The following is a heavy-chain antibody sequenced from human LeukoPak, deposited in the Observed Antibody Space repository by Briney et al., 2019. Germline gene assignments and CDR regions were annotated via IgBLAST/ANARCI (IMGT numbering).Heavy chain of an antibody. CDR2: MNPNNGNT. V-gene: IGHV1-8*01. D-gene: IGHD6-13*01. J-gene: IGHJ4*02. Sequence: ASETVSRNASGYTFTCCDINWMRHRTGPGHEWMGWMNPNNGNTAYAQKFQSRVTMTRNTSISTAYVELSSLRSEDTAVCYCARGPKYSSSYQFDYWGQGTLVTVSS. CDR1: GYTFTCCD. CDR3: ARGPKYSSSYQFDY.